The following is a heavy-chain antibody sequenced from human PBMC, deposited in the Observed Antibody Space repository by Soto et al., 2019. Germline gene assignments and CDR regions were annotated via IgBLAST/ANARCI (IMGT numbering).Heavy chain of an antibody. CDR2: IRSKANNYAT. J-gene: IGHJ4*02. Sequence: GGSLRLSCAASGFTFSASAMHWVRQASGKGLEWVGRIRSKANNYATTYAASVKGRFTITRDDSNNTAYLQMNSLKTEDTAMYYCTTHGYCSRTSCYRVDYWGQGTLVTVSS. CDR3: TTHGYCSRTSCYRVDY. CDR1: GFTFSASA. V-gene: IGHV3-73*01. D-gene: IGHD2-2*03.